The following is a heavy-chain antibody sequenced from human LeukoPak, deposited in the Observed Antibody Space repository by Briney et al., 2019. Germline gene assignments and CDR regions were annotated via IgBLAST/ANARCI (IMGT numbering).Heavy chain of an antibody. J-gene: IGHJ4*02. Sequence: GGSLRLSCAASGFTFSSYGMHWVRQAPGKGLKWVAVISFDGSDKYHAESVKGRFTISRDNSKNTLYLQMNSLRAEDTAVYYCARVGRGYSFNVYYFDYWGQGTLVTVSS. CDR1: GFTFSSYG. V-gene: IGHV3-30*04. D-gene: IGHD5-18*01. CDR2: ISFDGSDK. CDR3: ARVGRGYSFNVYYFDY.